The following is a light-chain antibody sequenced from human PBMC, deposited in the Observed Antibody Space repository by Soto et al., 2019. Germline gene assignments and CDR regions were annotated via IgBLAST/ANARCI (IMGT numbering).Light chain of an antibody. CDR1: SSDVGGYNY. J-gene: IGLJ1*01. CDR3: SAYAGSSMV. V-gene: IGLV2-8*01. Sequence: SVLTQPPSASGSPGQSVAISCTGTSSDVGGYNYVFWYPQHPGNAPKLMISEVNKRPSGVPDRCSGSESGNPASLYFSGLQAENEADYYGSAYAGSSMVFGTGTKGTDL. CDR2: EVN.